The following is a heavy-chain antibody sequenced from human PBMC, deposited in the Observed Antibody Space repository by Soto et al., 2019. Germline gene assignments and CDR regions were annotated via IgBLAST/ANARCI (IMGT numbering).Heavy chain of an antibody. J-gene: IGHJ3*02. CDR2: MNPNSGNT. D-gene: IGHD3-22*01. CDR3: ARGYYYDSSGYYYVISGAFDI. Sequence: ASVKVSCKASGYTFTSYDINWVRQATGQGLEWMGWMNPNSGNTGYAQKFQGRVTMTRNTSISTAYMELSSLRSEDTAVYYCARGYYYDSSGYYYVISGAFDIWGQATIVTVSS. V-gene: IGHV1-8*01. CDR1: GYTFTSYD.